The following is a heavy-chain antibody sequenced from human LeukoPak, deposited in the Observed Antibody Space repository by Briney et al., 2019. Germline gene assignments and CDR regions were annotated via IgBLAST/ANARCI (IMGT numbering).Heavy chain of an antibody. Sequence: GGSLRLSCAASGFTFDDYGMSWVRQAPGKGLEWVSGINWYGGSTGYADSVKGRFTISRDNAKNSLYLQMNSLRAEDTALYYCARDPLVTYYYDSSGYYYSDYWGQGTLVTVSS. J-gene: IGHJ4*02. D-gene: IGHD3-22*01. V-gene: IGHV3-20*04. CDR2: INWYGGST. CDR3: ARDPLVTYYYDSSGYYYSDY. CDR1: GFTFDDYG.